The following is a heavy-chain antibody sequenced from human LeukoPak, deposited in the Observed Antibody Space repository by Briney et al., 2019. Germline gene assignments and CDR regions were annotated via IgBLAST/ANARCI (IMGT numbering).Heavy chain of an antibody. CDR3: ANFGHYYDSSGYDGGFDY. V-gene: IGHV3-74*01. Sequence: GGSLRLSCAASGFTFSSYWMQWVRQAPGKGLVWVSRINSDGSSTSYADSVKGRFTISRDNAKNTLYLQMNSLRAEDTAVYYCANFGHYYDSSGYDGGFDYWGQGTLVTVSS. J-gene: IGHJ4*02. CDR2: INSDGSST. D-gene: IGHD3-22*01. CDR1: GFTFSSYW.